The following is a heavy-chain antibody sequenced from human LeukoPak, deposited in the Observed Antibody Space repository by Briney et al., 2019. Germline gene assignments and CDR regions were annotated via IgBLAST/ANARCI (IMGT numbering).Heavy chain of an antibody. CDR2: ISGSGGST. J-gene: IGHJ4*02. CDR1: GFTFSSYA. CDR3: AKDTHVYYYDSSGYSGHY. Sequence: GGSLRFSCAASGFTFSSYAMSWVRQAPGKGLEWVSAISGSGGSTYYADSVKGRFTISRDNSKNTLYLQMNSLRAEDTAVYYCAKDTHVYYYDSSGYSGHYWGQGTLVTVSS. V-gene: IGHV3-23*01. D-gene: IGHD3-22*01.